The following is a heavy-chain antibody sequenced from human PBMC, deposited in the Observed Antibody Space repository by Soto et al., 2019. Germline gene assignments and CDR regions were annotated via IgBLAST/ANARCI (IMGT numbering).Heavy chain of an antibody. CDR2: IYYSGST. D-gene: IGHD6-13*01. CDR1: GGSISGYY. CDR3: SICHIATPGPPPPFPY. Sequence: SETLSLTCTVSGGSISGYYWHWSRQPPGKGLEWIGYIYYSGSTNYNPSLQSRVTISVDRSKNQMSLKLSSVTAADTAVYYWSICHIATPGPPPPFPYWGQLTFVFVS. V-gene: IGHV4-59*01. J-gene: IGHJ4*02.